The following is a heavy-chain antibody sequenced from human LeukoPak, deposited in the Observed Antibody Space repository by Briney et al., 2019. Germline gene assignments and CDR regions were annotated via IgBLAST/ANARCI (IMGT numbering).Heavy chain of an antibody. CDR3: ARDSPGRDCTNGVCTDY. CDR2: INAGNGNT. V-gene: IGHV1-3*01. D-gene: IGHD2-8*01. J-gene: IGHJ4*02. CDR1: GYTFTSYA. Sequence: ASVKVSCKASGYTFTSYAMHWVRQAPGQRLEWMGWINAGNGNTKYSQKFQGRVTITRDTSASTAYMELSSLRSEDTAVYYCARDSPGRDCTNGVCTDYWGQGTLVTVSS.